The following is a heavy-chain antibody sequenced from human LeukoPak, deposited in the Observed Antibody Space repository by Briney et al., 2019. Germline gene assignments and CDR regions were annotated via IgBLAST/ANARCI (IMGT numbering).Heavy chain of an antibody. CDR2: INWNGGST. J-gene: IGHJ4*02. CDR1: GFTFDDYG. V-gene: IGHV3-20*04. D-gene: IGHD2-15*01. Sequence: GGSLRLSCAASGFTFDDYGMSWVRQAPGKGLEWVSGINWNGGSTGYADSVKGRFTISRDNAKNSLYLQMNSLRAEDTALYYCARVIRYCSGGSCHGGYYFDYWGQGTLVTVSS. CDR3: ARVIRYCSGGSCHGGYYFDY.